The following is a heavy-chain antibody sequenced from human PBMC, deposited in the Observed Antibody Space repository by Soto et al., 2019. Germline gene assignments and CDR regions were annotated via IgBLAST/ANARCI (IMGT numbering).Heavy chain of an antibody. CDR3: ARMIVVVVAAAYPDY. J-gene: IGHJ4*02. CDR1: GGSFSGYY. Sequence: PSQTLPLTCAVYGGSFSGYYWSLIRQPPGKGLEWIGEINHSGSTNYNPSLKSRVTISVDTSKNQFSLKLSSVTAADTAVYYCARMIVVVVAAAYPDYWGQGTLVTVSS. V-gene: IGHV4-34*01. CDR2: INHSGST. D-gene: IGHD2-15*01.